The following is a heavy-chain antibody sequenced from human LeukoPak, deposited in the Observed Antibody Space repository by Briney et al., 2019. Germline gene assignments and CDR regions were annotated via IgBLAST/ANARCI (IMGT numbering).Heavy chain of an antibody. CDR2: IYSGGST. D-gene: IGHD1-26*01. J-gene: IGHJ5*02. CDR1: GFTVSSNY. CDR3: AKVAYSGTYARKGWFDP. Sequence: GGSLRLSCAASGFTVSSNYMSWVRQAPGKGLEWVSVIYSGGSTYYADSVKGRFTISRDNSKNTLYLQMSSLRAEDTAVYYCAKVAYSGTYARKGWFDPWGQGTLVTVSS. V-gene: IGHV3-53*01.